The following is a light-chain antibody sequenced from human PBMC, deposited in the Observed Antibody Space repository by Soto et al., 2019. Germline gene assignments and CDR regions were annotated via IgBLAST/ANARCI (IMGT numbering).Light chain of an antibody. CDR3: QQYESYPMT. J-gene: IGKJ4*01. CDR2: KAS. Sequence: DSQMTQYPSTLSASIGDRVTITCRAGQSISSWLAWYQQKPGKAPKLLISKASTLQSGVPPRFSGSGSGTEFALTISSLRPDDFATYYVQQYESYPMTFGGGTKVEIK. V-gene: IGKV1-5*03. CDR1: QSISSW.